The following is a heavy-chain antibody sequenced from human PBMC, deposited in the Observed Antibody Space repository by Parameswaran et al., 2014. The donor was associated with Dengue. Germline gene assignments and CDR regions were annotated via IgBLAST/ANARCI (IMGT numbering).Heavy chain of an antibody. CDR3: ARAPYYNYDY. D-gene: IGHD1-26*01. V-gene: IGHV3-74*01. CDR2: INSDGTIA. Sequence: WIRQPQEGLVWVSRINSDGTIASYADSVKGRFTISRDNAKNTLYLQMNSPRADDTAVYYCARAPYYNYDYWGQGSLVTVSS. J-gene: IGHJ4*02.